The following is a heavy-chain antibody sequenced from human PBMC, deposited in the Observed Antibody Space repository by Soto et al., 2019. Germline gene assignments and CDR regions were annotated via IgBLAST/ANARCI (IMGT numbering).Heavy chain of an antibody. V-gene: IGHV3-23*01. CDR2: ITASGAST. Sequence: PGGSLRLSCAASGFSFSTYIMSWVRQAPGEGLEWVSGITASGASTYYGDSVKGRFTISRDNSKNTLYLQMSSLRAEDTAVYHCVQTPRTATVGIRWLDQWGQGPVVTVSS. CDR1: GFSFSTYI. CDR3: VQTPRTATVGIRWLDQ. D-gene: IGHD2-2*02. J-gene: IGHJ5*02.